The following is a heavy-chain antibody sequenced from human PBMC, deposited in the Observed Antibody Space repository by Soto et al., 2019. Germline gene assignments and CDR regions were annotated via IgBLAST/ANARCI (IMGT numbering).Heavy chain of an antibody. V-gene: IGHV3-74*01. J-gene: IGHJ4*02. D-gene: IGHD1-1*01. CDR3: TRGPRSTSTGTGAF. Sequence: GGSLRLSXAASGFTFSMYWMHWVRQVPGKGPEWVSRINDDGISTNYADSVKGRFTISRDNAKNTLYLQMNALRVEDTAVYYCTRGPRSTSTGTGAFWGQGTLVTVS. CDR1: GFTFSMYW. CDR2: INDDGIST.